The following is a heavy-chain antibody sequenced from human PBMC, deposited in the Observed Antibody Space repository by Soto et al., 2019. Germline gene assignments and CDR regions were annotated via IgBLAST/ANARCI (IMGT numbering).Heavy chain of an antibody. CDR3: ARQGDDFWSGYYTPFFDY. J-gene: IGHJ4*02. V-gene: IGHV4-59*08. Sequence: PSETLSLTCTVSGGSISSYYWSWIRQPPGKGLEWIGYIYYSGSTNYNPSLKSRVTISVDTSKNQFSLKLSSVTAADTAVYYCARQGDDFWSGYYTPFFDYWGQGTLVTVSS. CDR2: IYYSGST. D-gene: IGHD3-3*01. CDR1: GGSISSYY.